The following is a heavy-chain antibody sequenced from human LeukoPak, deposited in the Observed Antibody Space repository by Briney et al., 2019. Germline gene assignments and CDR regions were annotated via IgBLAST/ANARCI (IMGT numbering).Heavy chain of an antibody. Sequence: GRSLRLSCAASGLTFRSSAMHWVRQAPGKGLQWVALLSYDGSTEYHADSVKGRFTISRDTSKNTLYLQMNSLRAEDTAVYYCARALWVGGYFDYWAHGTRVTVSS. CDR2: LSYDGSTE. CDR1: GLTFRSSA. V-gene: IGHV3-30*04. J-gene: IGHJ4*03. D-gene: IGHD3-10*01. CDR3: ARALWVGGYFDY.